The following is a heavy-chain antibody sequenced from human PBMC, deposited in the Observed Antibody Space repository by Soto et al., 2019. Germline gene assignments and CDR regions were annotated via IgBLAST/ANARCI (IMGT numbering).Heavy chain of an antibody. CDR1: GGSISSGGYY. Sequence: QVQLQESGPGLVKPSQTLSLTCTVSGGSISSGGYYWSWIRQHPGEGLEWIGYIYYSGSTDYTPSLKSRVTISVDTSKNQFSLKLSSVTAADTAVYYCARVGDTSGYYRYFDYWGQGTLVTVSS. CDR3: ARVGDTSGYYRYFDY. CDR2: IYYSGST. D-gene: IGHD3-22*01. V-gene: IGHV4-31*03. J-gene: IGHJ4*02.